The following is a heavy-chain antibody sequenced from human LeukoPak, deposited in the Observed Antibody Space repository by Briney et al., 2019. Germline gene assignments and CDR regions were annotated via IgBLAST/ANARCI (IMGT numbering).Heavy chain of an antibody. CDR3: AKARPVVPAPTPFDY. D-gene: IGHD2-2*01. Sequence: GGSLRLSCAASGFTFSSYSMNWVRQAPGKGLEWVSSISSSSSYIYYADSVKGRFTISRDNAKNSLYLQMNSLRAEDTAVYYCAKARPVVPAPTPFDYWGQGTLVTVSS. CDR2: ISSSSSYI. V-gene: IGHV3-21*04. J-gene: IGHJ4*02. CDR1: GFTFSSYS.